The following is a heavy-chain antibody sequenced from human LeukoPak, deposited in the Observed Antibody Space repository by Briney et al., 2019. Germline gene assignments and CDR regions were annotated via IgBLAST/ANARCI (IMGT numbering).Heavy chain of an antibody. CDR3: ARAKHYSDSSDYYALPY. Sequence: TGGSLRLSCAASGFTFDDYTMSWVRQAPGKGLEWVANRKQDGSEKYYVDSVKGRFTISRDNAKKSLYLQINSLRAEDTAVYYCARAKHYSDSSDYYALPYWGQGTLVTVSS. V-gene: IGHV3-7*01. CDR2: RKQDGSEK. D-gene: IGHD3-22*01. J-gene: IGHJ4*02. CDR1: GFTFDDYT.